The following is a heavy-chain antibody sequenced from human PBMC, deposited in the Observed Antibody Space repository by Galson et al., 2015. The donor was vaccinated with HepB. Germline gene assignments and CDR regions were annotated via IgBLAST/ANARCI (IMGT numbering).Heavy chain of an antibody. V-gene: IGHV3-13*05. J-gene: IGHJ4*02. D-gene: IGHD3-9*01. CDR3: ARGRWRDILTGYYYGGDFDY. Sequence: SLRLSCAASGFTFSSYDMHWVRQATGKGLEWVSAIGTAGDPYYPGSVKGRFTISRENAKNSLYLQMNSLRAGDTAVYYCARGRWRDILTGYYYGGDFDYWGQGTLVTVSS. CDR1: GFTFSSYD. CDR2: IGTAGDP.